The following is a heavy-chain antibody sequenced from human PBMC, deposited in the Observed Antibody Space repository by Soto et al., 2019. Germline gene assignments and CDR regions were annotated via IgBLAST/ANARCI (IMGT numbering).Heavy chain of an antibody. CDR3: ARAPPYHKYNWFQL. CDR2: IYFTGIT. Sequence: PSETLSLTCTVSSGSLSSGGYYWHWIRQHPVKGLEWIGYIYFTGITYSTPSLKSRVTLSVDTSKSQFSLELRSVTAADTAIYYFARAPPYHKYNWFQLGGPGVLVTVFS. D-gene: IGHD2-2*01. CDR1: SGSLSSGGYY. J-gene: IGHJ5*02. V-gene: IGHV4-31*03.